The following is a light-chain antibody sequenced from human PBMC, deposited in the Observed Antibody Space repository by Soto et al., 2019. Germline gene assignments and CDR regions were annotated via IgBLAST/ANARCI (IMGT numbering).Light chain of an antibody. CDR2: QVA. V-gene: IGLV2-14*01. CDR3: TSYTTTKNWL. J-gene: IGLJ3*02. CDR1: SSDVGGYDY. Sequence: QSALTQPASVTGSPGQSITFSCTGTSSDVGGYDYVSWLQQHPGKAPRLIIFQVAHRPSGISDRFSGSKSGTTASLTISGLQAEDEAHYYCTSYTTTKNWLFGGGTKLTVL.